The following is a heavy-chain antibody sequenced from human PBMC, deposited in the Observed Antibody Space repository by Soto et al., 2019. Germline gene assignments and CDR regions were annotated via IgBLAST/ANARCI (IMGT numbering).Heavy chain of an antibody. CDR3: ARDWQGAFDI. V-gene: IGHV1-3*01. CDR2: INAGNGNT. CDR1: GYTFTSYA. J-gene: IGHJ3*02. Sequence: ASVKVSCKASGYTFTSYAMHWVRQAPGQRLEWMGWINAGNGNTKYSQKFQGRVTMTTDTSTSTAYMELRSLRSDDTAVYYCARDWQGAFDIWGQGTMVTVSS.